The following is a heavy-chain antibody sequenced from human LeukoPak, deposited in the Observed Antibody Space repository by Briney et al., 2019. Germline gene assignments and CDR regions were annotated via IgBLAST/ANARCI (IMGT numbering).Heavy chain of an antibody. CDR1: GFTFSSYA. D-gene: IGHD4-23*01. Sequence: GGSLRLSCAASGFTFSSYAMSWVRQAPGKGLEWVSAISGSGGSTYYADSVKGRFTISRDNSKNTLYLQMNSLRAEDTAVYYCAKDLFPMTTVAYFDYWGQGTLVTVSS. CDR2: ISGSGGST. CDR3: AKDLFPMTTVAYFDY. J-gene: IGHJ4*02. V-gene: IGHV3-23*01.